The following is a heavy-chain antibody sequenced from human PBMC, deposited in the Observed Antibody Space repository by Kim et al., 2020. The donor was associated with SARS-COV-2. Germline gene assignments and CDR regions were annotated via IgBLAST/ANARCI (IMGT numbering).Heavy chain of an antibody. V-gene: IGHV1-18*01. CDR3: GRVHLNLRGYHVDY. D-gene: IGHD3-10*01. J-gene: IGHJ4*02. Sequence: PKLQGRVTMTPDTSTSTAYMELRSLRSDDTAVYYCGRVHLNLRGYHVDYWGQGTLVTVSS.